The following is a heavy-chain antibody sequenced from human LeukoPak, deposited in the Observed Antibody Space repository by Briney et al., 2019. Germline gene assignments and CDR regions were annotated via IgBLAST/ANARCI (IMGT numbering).Heavy chain of an antibody. Sequence: ASLKVSCKASGYTFTNYHINWVRQAPGQGLEWMGWINPNTGDRGYAQKFQGRVSITSDTSISTAYMELGRPRSEDTAVYFCARTTSLTASGYDYWGQGTLVTVSS. V-gene: IGHV1-8*03. CDR3: ARTTSLTASGYDY. J-gene: IGHJ4*02. D-gene: IGHD2-21*02. CDR2: INPNTGDR. CDR1: GYTFTNYH.